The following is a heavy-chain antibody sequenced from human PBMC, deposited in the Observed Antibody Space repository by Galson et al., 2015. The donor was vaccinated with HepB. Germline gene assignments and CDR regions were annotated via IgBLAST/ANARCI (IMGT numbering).Heavy chain of an antibody. CDR3: ARGKAVRPRDWFDP. V-gene: IGHV7-4-1*02. CDR1: GFTFTSYA. J-gene: IGHJ5*02. Sequence: SVKVSCKASGFTFTSYAINWVRQAPGQGLEWMGWINTNTGNPTYAQGFTGRFVFSLDTSVSTAYLQITMLEAEDTAVYYCARGKAVRPRDWFDPWGQGTLVTVSS. D-gene: IGHD6-6*01. CDR2: INTNTGNP.